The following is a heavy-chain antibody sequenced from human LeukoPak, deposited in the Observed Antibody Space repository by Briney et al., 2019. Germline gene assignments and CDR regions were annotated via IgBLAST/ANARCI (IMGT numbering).Heavy chain of an antibody. Sequence: GGSLRLSCAASGFTFSTNCMTWVRQAPGKGLEWVSTIYSGGTTYYADSVMGRFTISRHNSRNTLYLQMNSLRAEDTAVYYCARVDTVMAYYFDLWGQGTLVTVSS. V-gene: IGHV3-53*04. CDR1: GFTFSTNC. CDR3: ARVDTVMAYYFDL. D-gene: IGHD5-18*01. J-gene: IGHJ4*02. CDR2: IYSGGTT.